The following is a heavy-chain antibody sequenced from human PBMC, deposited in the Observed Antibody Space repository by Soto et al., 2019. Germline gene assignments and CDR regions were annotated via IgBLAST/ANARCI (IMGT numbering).Heavy chain of an antibody. D-gene: IGHD6-6*01. V-gene: IGHV3-33*01. CDR2: IWYDGSNN. J-gene: IGHJ6*02. CDR1: GFTFSSYG. Sequence: QVQLVESGGGVVQPGRSLRLSCAASGFTFSSYGMHWVRQAPGKGLARVAVIWYDGSNNYYADSVKGRFTISRDNFKNTLYLQMNSLRAEDTAVYYCAREFREQLGWSPGSNYYYCMDVWGQETTVTVSS. CDR3: AREFREQLGWSPGSNYYYCMDV.